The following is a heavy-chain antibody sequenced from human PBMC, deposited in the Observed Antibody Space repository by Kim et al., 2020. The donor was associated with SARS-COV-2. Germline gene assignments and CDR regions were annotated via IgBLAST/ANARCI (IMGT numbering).Heavy chain of an antibody. J-gene: IGHJ4*02. D-gene: IGHD1-26*01. CDR3: ARGLLSYYRGTPLYYFDY. CDR1: GGSFSGYY. V-gene: IGHV4-34*01. CDR2: INHSGST. Sequence: SETLSLTCAVYGGSFSGYYWSWIRQPPGKGLEWIGEINHSGSTNYNPSLKSRVTISVDTSKNQFSLKLSSVTAADTAVYYCARGLLSYYRGTPLYYFDYWGQGTLVTVSS.